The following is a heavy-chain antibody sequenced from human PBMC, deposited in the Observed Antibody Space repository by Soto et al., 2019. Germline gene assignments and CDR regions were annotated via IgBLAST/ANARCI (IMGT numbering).Heavy chain of an antibody. D-gene: IGHD4-17*01. Sequence: QMQLVQSGPEVKKPGTSVKVSCKASGFPFSRSVVQWVRQGRGQRLEWIVWIVVGSGHTKYAQKFQERVSITRDMCTSRAYRELTSLSVEKTAMYDGATPVYGDDWYFDCWGRGTLVTVSS. J-gene: IGHJ2*01. V-gene: IGHV1-58*01. CDR2: IVVGSGHT. CDR1: GFPFSRSV. CDR3: ATPVYGDDWYFDC.